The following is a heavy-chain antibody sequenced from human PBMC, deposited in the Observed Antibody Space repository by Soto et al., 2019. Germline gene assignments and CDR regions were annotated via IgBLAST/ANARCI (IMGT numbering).Heavy chain of an antibody. CDR1: GYTFTSYG. Sequence: ASVKVSCKASGYTFTSYGISWVRQAPGQGLEWMGWISAYNGNTNCAQKLQGRVTMTTDTSTSTAYMELRSLRSDDTAVYYCARGGLRYCSSTSCRVDWFDPWGQGTLVTVSS. V-gene: IGHV1-18*01. CDR3: ARGGLRYCSSTSCRVDWFDP. CDR2: ISAYNGNT. D-gene: IGHD2-2*01. J-gene: IGHJ5*02.